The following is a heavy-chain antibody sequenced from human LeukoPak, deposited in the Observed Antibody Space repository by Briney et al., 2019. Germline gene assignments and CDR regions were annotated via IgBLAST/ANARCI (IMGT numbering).Heavy chain of an antibody. J-gene: IGHJ4*02. CDR3: ASHHYDILTGYSDYFDY. D-gene: IGHD3-9*01. CDR2: IYYSGST. Sequence: PSETLSLTCTVSGGSISSSSYYWGWIRQPPGKGLEWIGSIYYSGSTNYNPSLKSRVTISVDTSKNQFSLKLSSVTAADTAVYYCASHHYDILTGYSDYFDYWGQGTLVTVSS. CDR1: GGSISSSSYY. V-gene: IGHV4-39*07.